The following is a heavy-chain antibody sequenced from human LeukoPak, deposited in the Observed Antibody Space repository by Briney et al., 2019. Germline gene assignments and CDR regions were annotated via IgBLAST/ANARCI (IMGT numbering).Heavy chain of an antibody. CDR3: AKAGVAGTFDY. J-gene: IGHJ4*02. V-gene: IGHV3-53*01. Sequence: PGGSLRLSCAASGFIVSSNYMTWVRQAPGKGLEWVSVIYSGGSTYYADSMKGRFTISRDNSKNTLYLQMNSLRAEDTAVYYCAKAGVAGTFDYWGQGTLVTVSS. D-gene: IGHD6-19*01. CDR2: IYSGGST. CDR1: GFIVSSNY.